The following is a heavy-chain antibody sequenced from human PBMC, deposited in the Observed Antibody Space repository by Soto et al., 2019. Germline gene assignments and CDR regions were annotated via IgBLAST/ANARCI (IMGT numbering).Heavy chain of an antibody. CDR1: GFTFDDYA. J-gene: IGHJ5*02. V-gene: IGHV3-9*01. D-gene: IGHD6-13*01. Sequence: EVQLVESGGGLVQPGRSLRLSCAASGFTFDDYAMHWVRQAPGKGLEWVSGISWNSGSIGYADSVKGRFTISRDNAKNSLYLQMNSLRAEDTALYYCVKDSHEVAAAGTGGWFDPWGQGTLVTVSS. CDR3: VKDSHEVAAAGTGGWFDP. CDR2: ISWNSGSI.